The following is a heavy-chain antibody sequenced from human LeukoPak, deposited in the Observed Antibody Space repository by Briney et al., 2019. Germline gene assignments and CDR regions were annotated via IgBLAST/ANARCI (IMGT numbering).Heavy chain of an antibody. J-gene: IGHJ4*02. CDR3: ARQVRATRVFDY. Sequence: GESLKISCKGSGYSFTSYWIGWVGQMPGKGLEWMEIIYPDDSDNSYSPSFQGQVTISADNSVNTAYLQWSSLKASDTAMYYCARQVRATRVFDYWGQGTLVTVSS. V-gene: IGHV5-51*01. D-gene: IGHD1-26*01. CDR1: GYSFTSYW. CDR2: IYPDDSDN.